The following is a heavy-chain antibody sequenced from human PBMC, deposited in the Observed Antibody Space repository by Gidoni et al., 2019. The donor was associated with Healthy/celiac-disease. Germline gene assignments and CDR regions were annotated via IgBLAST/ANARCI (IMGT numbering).Heavy chain of an antibody. D-gene: IGHD3-22*01. J-gene: IGHJ3*02. V-gene: IGHV3-7*03. CDR1: GFTFSSYW. Sequence: EVQLVESGGGLVQPGGSLRLSCAASGFTFSSYWMRWVRQAPGKGLEWVANIKQDGIEKYYVDSVKGRFTISRDNAKNSLYLQMNSLRAEDTAVYYCARELAYYYDNDAFDIWGQGTMVTVSS. CDR3: ARELAYYYDNDAFDI. CDR2: IKQDGIEK.